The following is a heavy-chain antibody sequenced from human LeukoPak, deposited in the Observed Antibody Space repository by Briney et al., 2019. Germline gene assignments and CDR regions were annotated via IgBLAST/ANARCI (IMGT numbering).Heavy chain of an antibody. CDR2: INPRGGST. Sequence: ASVKVSCKASGYTFTSYYMHWVRQAPGQGLEWMGIINPRGGSTSYAQKIQGRVTMTRDMSTSTVYMELSSLRSEDTAVYYCARDYYDSSGYSINPRQFDYWGQGTLVTVSS. D-gene: IGHD3-22*01. CDR1: GYTFTSYY. V-gene: IGHV1-46*01. J-gene: IGHJ4*02. CDR3: ARDYYDSSGYSINPRQFDY.